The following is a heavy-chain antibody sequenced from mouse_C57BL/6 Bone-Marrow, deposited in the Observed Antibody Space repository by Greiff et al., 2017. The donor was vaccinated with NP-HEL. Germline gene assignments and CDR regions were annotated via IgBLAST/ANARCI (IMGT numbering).Heavy chain of an antibody. CDR1: GFTFSDFY. D-gene: IGHD1-2*01. CDR3: ARDAIITTVPFDV. Sequence: EVMLVESGGGLVQSGRSLRLSCATSGFTFSDFYMGWVRQAPGKGLEWIAASRNKANDYTTESSASVKGRFIVSRDTSQSILYLQMSALRAENTAIYYCARDAIITTVPFDVWGTGTTVTVSS. V-gene: IGHV7-1*01. CDR2: SRNKANDYTT. J-gene: IGHJ1*03.